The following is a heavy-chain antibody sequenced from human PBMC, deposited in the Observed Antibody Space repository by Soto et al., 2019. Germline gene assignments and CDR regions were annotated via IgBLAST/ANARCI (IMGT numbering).Heavy chain of an antibody. Sequence: QVQLVQSGGEVKKPGASVKVSCKASGDTVTNYGISWVRQAPGQGLEWMGWISLYNGNTNYAQKLQGRVTLTTDSSTSTAYMELRSLRSDDTAGYYCASAARIAVAGKENWGPGTLVTVSS. CDR1: GDTVTNYG. CDR3: ASAARIAVAGKEN. V-gene: IGHV1-18*01. J-gene: IGHJ4*02. CDR2: ISLYNGNT. D-gene: IGHD6-19*01.